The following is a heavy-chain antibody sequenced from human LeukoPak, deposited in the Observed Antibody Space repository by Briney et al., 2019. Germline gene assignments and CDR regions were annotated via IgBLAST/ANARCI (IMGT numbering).Heavy chain of an antibody. CDR1: GITFSSYA. D-gene: IGHD3-22*01. V-gene: IGHV3-23*01. J-gene: IGHJ5*02. Sequence: GGSLRLSCVTSGITFSSYAMSWVRQAPGKGPEWVSGISDAGGITYYADSVKGRFTISRDNSKNTLFLQVSSLRVEDTAVYYCAKDRTDYYESDGYSDLDLWGQGTLVSVSS. CDR3: AKDRTDYYESDGYSDLDL. CDR2: ISDAGGIT.